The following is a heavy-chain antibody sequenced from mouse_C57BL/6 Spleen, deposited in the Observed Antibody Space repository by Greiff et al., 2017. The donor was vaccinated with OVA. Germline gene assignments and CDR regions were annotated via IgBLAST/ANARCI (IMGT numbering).Heavy chain of an antibody. V-gene: IGHV7-3*01. J-gene: IGHJ2*01. CDR3: ARYGNFDD. CDR1: GFTFTAYY. CDR2: IRNKANGYTT. Sequence: NLVESGGGLVQPGGPLSLSCAAPGFTFTAYYMSWVRQPPGKALEWLGFIRNKANGYTTEYSASVKGRFTISRDNSQSILYLQMNALGAEDSATYYCARYGNFDDWGQGTTLTVSS.